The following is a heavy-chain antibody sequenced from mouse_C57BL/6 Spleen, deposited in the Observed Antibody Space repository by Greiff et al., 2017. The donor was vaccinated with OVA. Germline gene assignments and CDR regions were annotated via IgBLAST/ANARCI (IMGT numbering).Heavy chain of an antibody. V-gene: IGHV1-4*01. CDR1: GYTFTSYT. J-gene: IGHJ4*01. Sequence: VQLQESGAELARPGASVKMSCKASGYTFTSYTMHWVKQRPGQGLEWIGYINPSSGYTKYNQKFKDKATLTADKSSSTAYMQLSSLTSEDSAVYYCARPGSSPYAMDYWGKGTSVTVSS. CDR3: ARPGSSPYAMDY. CDR2: INPSSGYT. D-gene: IGHD1-1*01.